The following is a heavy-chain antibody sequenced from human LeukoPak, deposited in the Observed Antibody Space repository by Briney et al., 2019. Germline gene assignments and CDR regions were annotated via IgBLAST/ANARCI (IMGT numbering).Heavy chain of an antibody. CDR1: GFTFSSYA. J-gene: IGHJ4*02. CDR3: AKETAPDSILTTVDY. CDR2: IGANNGRT. D-gene: IGHD1-1*01. V-gene: IGHV3-23*01. Sequence: GGSLRLSCSASGFTFSSYAMGWVRQAPGKGLEWVSAIGANNGRTYYADSVKGRFTISRDDPRNTRYLQMNTLRAEDTAVYYCAKETAPDSILTTVDYWGQGALVTVSS.